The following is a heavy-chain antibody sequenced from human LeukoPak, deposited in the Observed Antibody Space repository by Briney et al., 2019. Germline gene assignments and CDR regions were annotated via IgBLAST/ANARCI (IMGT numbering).Heavy chain of an antibody. Sequence: PGGSLRLSCAASGFTVSSNYMSWVRQAPGKGLEWVSVIYSGGSTYYADSVKGRFTISRDNSKNTLYLQMNSLRAEDTAVYYCARGRAVVSFDYWGQGTLVTVSS. CDR3: ARGRAVVSFDY. J-gene: IGHJ4*02. CDR2: IYSGGST. D-gene: IGHD2/OR15-2a*01. CDR1: GFTVSSNY. V-gene: IGHV3-66*01.